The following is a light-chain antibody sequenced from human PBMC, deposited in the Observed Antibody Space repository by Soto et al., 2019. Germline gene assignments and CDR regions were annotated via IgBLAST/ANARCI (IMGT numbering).Light chain of an antibody. CDR1: SSDIGTYDS. CDR2: EVN. Sequence: QSALTQPPSASGSPGQSVTISCTGTSSDIGTYDSVSWYQQHPGKVPKLLIYEVNKRPSGVPDRFSASKSGNTASLTVSGLQAEDEADYYCSSHGGGNNFYVFGPGTKVTVL. CDR3: SSHGGGNNFYV. J-gene: IGLJ1*01. V-gene: IGLV2-8*01.